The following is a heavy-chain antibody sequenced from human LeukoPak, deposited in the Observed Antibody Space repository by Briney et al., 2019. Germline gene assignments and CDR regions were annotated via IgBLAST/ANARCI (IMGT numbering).Heavy chain of an antibody. CDR2: ISGSGGST. V-gene: IGHV3-23*01. CDR1: GFTFSSYA. D-gene: IGHD6-13*01. J-gene: IGHJ1*01. Sequence: GGSLRLSCAASGFTFSSYAMSWVRQAPGKGLEWVSAISGSGGSTYYADSVKGRFTISRDNSKNTLYLQMNSLRAVDTAVYYCAKDSRGYSSSWSQYFQHWGQGTLVTVSS. CDR3: AKDSRGYSSSWSQYFQH.